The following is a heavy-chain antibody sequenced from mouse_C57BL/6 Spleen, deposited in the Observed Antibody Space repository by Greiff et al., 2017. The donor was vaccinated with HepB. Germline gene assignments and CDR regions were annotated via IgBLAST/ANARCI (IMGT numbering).Heavy chain of an antibody. CDR3: ARVDWDLYYAMDY. Sequence: EVQLQESGPGLVKPSQSLSLTCSVTGYSITSGYYWNWIRQFPGNKLEWMGYISYDGSNNYNPSLKNRISITRDTSKNQFFLKLNSVTTEDTATYYSARVDWDLYYAMDYWGQGTSVTVSS. J-gene: IGHJ4*01. D-gene: IGHD4-1*01. CDR2: ISYDGSN. V-gene: IGHV3-6*01. CDR1: GYSITSGYY.